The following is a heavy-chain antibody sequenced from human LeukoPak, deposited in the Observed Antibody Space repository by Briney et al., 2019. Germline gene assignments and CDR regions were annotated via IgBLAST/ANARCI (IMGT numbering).Heavy chain of an antibody. J-gene: IGHJ6*04. CDR3: ARKGDV. Sequence: SETLSLTCTVSGGSISSSSYYWGWIRQPPGKGLEWIGRIYASGSTDYNPSLKSRVTISLDTSKNQFPLKLNSVTAADTAVYYCARKGDVWGKGTTVTVSS. V-gene: IGHV4-39*06. CDR1: GGSISSSSYY. CDR2: IYASGST.